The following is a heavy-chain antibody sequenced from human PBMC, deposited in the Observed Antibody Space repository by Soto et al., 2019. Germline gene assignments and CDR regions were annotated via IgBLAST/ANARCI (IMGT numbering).Heavy chain of an antibody. V-gene: IGHV2-5*02. CDR3: AHRLSGGSRYSY. D-gene: IGHD2-15*01. Sequence: QITLKESGPTLVKPTQTLTLTCTFSGFSLNTSGVGVGWIRQPPGKALEWLALIYWDDDKRYSPSLKSRLTITKDTSKNQVVLTMTNMDPVDTATCYCAHRLSGGSRYSYWGQGTLVTVSS. CDR2: IYWDDDK. J-gene: IGHJ4*02. CDR1: GFSLNTSGVG.